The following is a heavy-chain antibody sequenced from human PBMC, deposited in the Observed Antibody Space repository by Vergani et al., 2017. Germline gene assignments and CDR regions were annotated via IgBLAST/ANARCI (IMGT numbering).Heavy chain of an antibody. CDR3: ARGLIAARAFDY. J-gene: IGHJ4*02. Sequence: QVQLQQWGAGLLKPSETLSLTCAVYGGSFSGYYWSWIRQPPGKGLEWIGEINHSGSTNYNPSLKSRVTISVDTSKNQFSLKLSSVTAADTAVYYCARGLIAARAFDYWGQGTLVTVSS. CDR2: INHSGST. V-gene: IGHV4-34*01. D-gene: IGHD6-6*01. CDR1: GGSFSGYY.